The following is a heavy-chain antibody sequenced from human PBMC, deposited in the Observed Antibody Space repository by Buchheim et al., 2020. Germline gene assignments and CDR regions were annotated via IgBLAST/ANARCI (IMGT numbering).Heavy chain of an antibody. CDR2: INHSGST. J-gene: IGHJ4*02. CDR3: AIGECGGDCYPRFDC. CDR1: GGSFSGYY. V-gene: IGHV4-34*01. Sequence: QVQLQQWGAGLLKPSETLSLTCAVYGGSFSGYYWSWIRQPPGKGLEWIGEINHSGSTNYNPSLKSRVTISVDTSNNQFSLKLSSVTAADTAVYYCAIGECGGDCYPRFDCWGQGTL. D-gene: IGHD2-21*02.